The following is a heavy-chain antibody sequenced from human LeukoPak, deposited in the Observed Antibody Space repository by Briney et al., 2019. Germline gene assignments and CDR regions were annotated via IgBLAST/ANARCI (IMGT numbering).Heavy chain of an antibody. V-gene: IGHV4-59*01. CDR1: AGSISTYY. J-gene: IGHJ5*02. Sequence: SETLSLTCTVSAGSISTYYWSWIRQPPGKGLEWIGYIYYLGSTNYNPSLKSRVTISLDTSKNQFSLKLNSVTAADTAVYYCARTTEDCSSTSCYQYWFDPWGQGTLVTVSS. D-gene: IGHD2-2*01. CDR2: IYYLGST. CDR3: ARTTEDCSSTSCYQYWFDP.